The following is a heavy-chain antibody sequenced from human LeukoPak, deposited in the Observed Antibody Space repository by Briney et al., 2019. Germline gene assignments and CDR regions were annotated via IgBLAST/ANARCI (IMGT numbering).Heavy chain of an antibody. CDR2: INPNSGGT. CDR3: ARGAGYDILTGYYKEDAFDI. D-gene: IGHD3-9*01. Sequence: GASVKVSCKASGYTFTGYYMHWVRQAPGQGLEWMGWINPNSGGTNYAQKFQGRVTMTRDTSISTAYMKLSRLRSDDTAVYYCARGAGYDILTGYYKEDAFDIWGQGTMVTVSS. V-gene: IGHV1-2*02. CDR1: GYTFTGYY. J-gene: IGHJ3*02.